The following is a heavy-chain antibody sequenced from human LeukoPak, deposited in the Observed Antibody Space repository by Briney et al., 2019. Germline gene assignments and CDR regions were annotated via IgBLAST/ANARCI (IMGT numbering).Heavy chain of an antibody. D-gene: IGHD6-19*01. CDR1: GFTFSNAW. CDR2: IKSKNDGGTT. CDR3: TTDRSMAVAGTSGNGVFDY. V-gene: IGHV3-15*01. Sequence: GGSLRLSCAASGFTFSNAWMSWVRQAPGKGLEWVGRIKSKNDGGTTDYAAPVKGRFSISRDDSKNTLYLQMNSLKTEDTAVYYCTTDRSMAVAGTSGNGVFDYWGQGTLVTVSS. J-gene: IGHJ4*02.